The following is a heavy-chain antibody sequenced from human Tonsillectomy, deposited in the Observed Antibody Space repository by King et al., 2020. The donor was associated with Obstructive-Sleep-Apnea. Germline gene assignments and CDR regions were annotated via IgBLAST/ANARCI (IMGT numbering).Heavy chain of an antibody. CDR2: INQDGSEK. Sequence: VQLVESGGGLVQPGGSLRLSCAASGFTFNTYWMSWVRQVPGKGLEWVANINQDGSEKYYVDSVKGRFTISRYNAKNSLYLQMNSLRAEDTAVYHCARGVDTAMVRAYYFDNWGQGTLVTVSS. D-gene: IGHD5-18*01. CDR3: ARGVDTAMVRAYYFDN. J-gene: IGHJ4*02. V-gene: IGHV3-7*01. CDR1: GFTFNTYW.